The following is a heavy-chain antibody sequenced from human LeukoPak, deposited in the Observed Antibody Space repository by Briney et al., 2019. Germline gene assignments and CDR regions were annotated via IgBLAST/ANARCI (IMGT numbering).Heavy chain of an antibody. J-gene: IGHJ3*02. V-gene: IGHV3-7*01. CDR1: GFTVSSNY. CDR2: IKQDGSEK. CDR3: ARFLYSGYDGDAFDI. D-gene: IGHD5-12*01. Sequence: GGSLRLSCAASGFTVSSNYMSWVRQDPGKGLEWVANIKQDGSEKYYVDSVKGRFTISRDNAKNSLYLQMNSLRAEDTAVYYCARFLYSGYDGDAFDIWGQGTMVTVSS.